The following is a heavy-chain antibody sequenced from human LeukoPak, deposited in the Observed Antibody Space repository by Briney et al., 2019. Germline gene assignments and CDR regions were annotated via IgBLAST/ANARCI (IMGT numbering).Heavy chain of an antibody. CDR3: ARDIYKNHAPFDY. D-gene: IGHD5-24*01. V-gene: IGHV1-69*04. CDR2: IIPILGIA. J-gene: IGHJ4*02. Sequence: SVKVSCKASGGTFSSYAISWVRQAPGQGLEWMGRIIPILGIANYAQKFQGRVTITADKSTSTAYMELSSLRSEDTAVYYCARDIYKNHAPFDYWGQGTLVTVSS. CDR1: GGTFSSYA.